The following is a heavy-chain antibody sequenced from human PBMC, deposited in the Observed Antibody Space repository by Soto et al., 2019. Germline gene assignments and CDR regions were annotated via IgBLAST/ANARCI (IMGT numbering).Heavy chain of an antibody. Sequence: PSETLSLTCTVSGGSLSSSSYYWGWIRQPPGRGLEWIGSIYYSGNTNYNPSLKSRVTISVDTSKNQFSLKLSSVTAADTAVYYCARHKDTSTWYLLHDYRGKGTLVTVSS. V-gene: IGHV4-39*01. J-gene: IGHJ4*02. CDR3: ARHKDTSTWYLLHDY. CDR1: GGSLSSSSYY. D-gene: IGHD6-13*01. CDR2: IYYSGNT.